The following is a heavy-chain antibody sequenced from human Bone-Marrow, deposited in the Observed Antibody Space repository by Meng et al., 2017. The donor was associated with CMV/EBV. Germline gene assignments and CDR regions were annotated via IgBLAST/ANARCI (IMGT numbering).Heavy chain of an antibody. J-gene: IGHJ4*02. CDR2: IYYSGST. V-gene: IGHV4-39*01. Sequence: SQTLSLTCTVSGGSISSSSYYCGWTRKPPWKGLEWIGSIYYSGSTYYNPSLKSRVTISVDTSKNQFSLKLSSVTAADTAVYYCARMWELQGAFDYWGQGTLVTVSS. CDR1: GGSISSSSYY. D-gene: IGHD1-26*01. CDR3: ARMWELQGAFDY.